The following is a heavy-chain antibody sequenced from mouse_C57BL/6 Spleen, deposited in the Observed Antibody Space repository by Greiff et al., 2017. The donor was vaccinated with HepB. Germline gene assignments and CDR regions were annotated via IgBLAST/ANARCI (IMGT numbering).Heavy chain of an antibody. J-gene: IGHJ3*01. CDR3: TRCVNLLPFAY. D-gene: IGHD1-1*01. CDR2: IDPETGGT. Sequence: VQLQQSGAELVRPGASVTLSCKASGYTFTDYEMHWVKQTPVHGLEWIGAIDPETGGTAYNQKFKGKAILTADKSSSTAYMELRSLTSEDSAVYYCTRCVNLLPFAYWGQRTLVTVSA. CDR1: GYTFTDYE. V-gene: IGHV1-15*01.